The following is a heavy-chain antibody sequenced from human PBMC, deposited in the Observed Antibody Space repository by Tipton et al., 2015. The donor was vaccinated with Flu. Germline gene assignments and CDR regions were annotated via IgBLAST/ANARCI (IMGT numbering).Heavy chain of an antibody. J-gene: IGHJ6*02. CDR1: GDSISTTIYY. CDR3: ARDLWNDRRAYYYYGVDV. Sequence: TLSLTCTVSGDSISTTIYYWGWVRQPPGKGLEWIGSIYYSGTTYYNPSLKSRVTLSVDSSKNEFSLTLASLTAADTAVYYCARDLWNDRRAYYYYGVDVWGQGTTATVSS. V-gene: IGHV4-39*07. D-gene: IGHD1-1*01. CDR2: IYYSGTT.